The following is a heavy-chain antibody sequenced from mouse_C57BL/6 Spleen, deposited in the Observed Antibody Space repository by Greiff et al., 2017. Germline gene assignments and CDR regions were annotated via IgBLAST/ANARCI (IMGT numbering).Heavy chain of an antibody. J-gene: IGHJ2*01. D-gene: IGHD1-1*01. CDR1: GYTFTSYW. CDR2: LYPGSGST. Sequence: VQLQQPGAELVKPGASVKMSCKASGYTFTSYWITWVKQRPGQGLEWIGDLYPGSGSTNYNEKFKSKATLTVDTSSSTAYMQLSSLTSEDSAVYYCARERDYYYGSIDYWGQGTTLTVSS. CDR3: ARERDYYYGSIDY. V-gene: IGHV1-55*01.